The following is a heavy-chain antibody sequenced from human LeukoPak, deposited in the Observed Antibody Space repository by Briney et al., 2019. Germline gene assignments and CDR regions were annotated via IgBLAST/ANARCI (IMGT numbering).Heavy chain of an antibody. D-gene: IGHD1-26*01. CDR1: GFTFDDYA. CDR3: AKTPWAVSYFDY. CDR2: ISWNSGSI. Sequence: GRSLRLSCAASGFTFDDYAMHWVRHAPGKGLEWVSGISWNSGSIGYADSVKGRFTISRDNAKNSLYLQMNSLRAEDTALYYCAKTPWAVSYFDYWGQGTLVTVSS. V-gene: IGHV3-9*01. J-gene: IGHJ4*02.